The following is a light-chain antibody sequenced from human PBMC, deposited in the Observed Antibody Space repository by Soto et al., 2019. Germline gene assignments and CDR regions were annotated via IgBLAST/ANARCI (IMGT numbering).Light chain of an antibody. CDR3: QQGNTFPLT. V-gene: IGKV1-12*01. CDR1: QDIGSR. CDR2: AAA. Sequence: DIQMTQSPSSLSASVGDRVNISCRASQDIGSRLAWYQQKPGKAPKILIYAAATLHSGVPSRFSATFSGTDYTLTINSLQPEYLATYFCQQGNTFPLTFGPGTKVDLK. J-gene: IGKJ3*01.